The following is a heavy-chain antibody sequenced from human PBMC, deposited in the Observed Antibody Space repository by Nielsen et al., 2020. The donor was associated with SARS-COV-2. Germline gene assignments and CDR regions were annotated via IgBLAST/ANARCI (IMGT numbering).Heavy chain of an antibody. V-gene: IGHV4-34*01. CDR2: INHSGST. J-gene: IGHJ4*02. Sequence: SETLSLTCAVYGGSFSGYYWSWIRQPPGKGLEWIGEINHSGSTNYNPSLKSRVTISVDTSKNQFSLKLSSVTAADTAVYYCARHARYYYDSSGYYRFDYWGQGTLVTVSS. CDR3: ARHARYYYDSSGYYRFDY. CDR1: GGSFSGYY. D-gene: IGHD3-22*01.